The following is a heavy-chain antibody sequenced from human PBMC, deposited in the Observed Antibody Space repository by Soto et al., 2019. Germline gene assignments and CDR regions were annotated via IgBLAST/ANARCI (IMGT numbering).Heavy chain of an antibody. CDR1: GFNFDDYG. D-gene: IGHD2-2*01. J-gene: IGHJ6*02. V-gene: IGHV3-20*04. CDR2: IIWNGDEI. CDR3: ARGCCTRNSCYNYGMDV. Sequence: EVQLVESGGGVVRPGGSLRLSCEAFGFNFDDYGMSWVRQVPGKGLEWVSGIIWNGDEIGYVDSVKGRFTLSRDNAKNSLYLQMNSLRVEDTALYYCARGCCTRNSCYNYGMDVWGHGTTVTVSS.